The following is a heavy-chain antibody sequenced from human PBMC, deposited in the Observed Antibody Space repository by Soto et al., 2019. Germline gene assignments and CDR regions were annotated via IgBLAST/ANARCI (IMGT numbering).Heavy chain of an antibody. CDR1: GGSVSSGSYY. D-gene: IGHD6-13*01. CDR3: ARGSSWYYYYGMDV. Sequence: KTSETLSLTCTVSGGSVSSGSYYWSWIRQPPGKGLEWIGYIYYSGSTNYNPSLKSRVTISVDTSKNQFSLKLSSVTAADTAVYYCARGSSWYYYYGMDVWGQGTTVTVSS. V-gene: IGHV4-61*01. J-gene: IGHJ6*02. CDR2: IYYSGST.